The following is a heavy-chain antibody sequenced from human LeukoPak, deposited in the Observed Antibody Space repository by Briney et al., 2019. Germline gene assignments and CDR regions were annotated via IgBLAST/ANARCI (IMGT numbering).Heavy chain of an antibody. CDR2: IHASGPT. CDR3: ARHDAGIAARPFDN. Sequence: SETLTLTCTVSGGSISTYYWSWIRRPPGKGLEWISYIHASGPTNYNPSLKSRITISVDTYKNQFSLKQSSVTAADTAVYYCARHDAGIAARPFDNWGQGTLVTVSS. D-gene: IGHD6-6*01. V-gene: IGHV4-4*09. CDR1: GGSISTYY. J-gene: IGHJ4*02.